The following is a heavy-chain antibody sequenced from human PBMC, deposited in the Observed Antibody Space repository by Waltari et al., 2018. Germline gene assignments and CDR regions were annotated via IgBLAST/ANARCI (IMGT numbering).Heavy chain of an antibody. CDR2: SSEDGRTT. CDR1: GFTFGGNW. V-gene: IGHV3-74*01. J-gene: IGHJ4*02. Sequence: EVQLVESGGGLVQPGGSLRRSCAASGFTFGGNWMHWVRQVPGKGLVWISRSSEDGRTTNYADSVRGRFTFSRDNAKDTLFLQMNSLRVDDTAVYYCVRDLAGVGGHWGQGALVTVSS. D-gene: IGHD3-16*01. CDR3: VRDLAGVGGH.